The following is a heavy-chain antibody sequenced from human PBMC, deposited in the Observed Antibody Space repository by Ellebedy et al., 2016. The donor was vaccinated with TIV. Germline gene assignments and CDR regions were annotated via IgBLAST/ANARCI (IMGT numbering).Heavy chain of an antibody. Sequence: SETLSLTXTVSGGSISSTYYWGCIRQPPGKGLVGIGSIDYSGNVYYNPSLKSRVTISVDTSKNQFSLKLSSVTAADTAAYECARQTITGNVGRGFFDIWGQGTMVTVSS. CDR2: IDYSGNV. CDR3: ARQTITGNVGRGFFDI. V-gene: IGHV4-39*01. CDR1: GGSISSTYY. D-gene: IGHD1-20*01. J-gene: IGHJ3*02.